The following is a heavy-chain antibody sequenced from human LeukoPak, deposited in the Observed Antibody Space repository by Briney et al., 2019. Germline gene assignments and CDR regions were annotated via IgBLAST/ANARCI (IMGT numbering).Heavy chain of an antibody. D-gene: IGHD5-24*01. J-gene: IGHJ1*01. CDR1: GGTFSSYA. Sequence: SVKVSCKASGGTFSSYAISWVRKAPGEGLEWMGGIIPIFGTANYAQKFQGRVTITTDESTSTAYMELSSLRSDDIAVYCCARSVSRDGYIKPQYFQHLVQATLVTVSS. V-gene: IGHV1-69*05. CDR2: IIPIFGTA. CDR3: ARSVSRDGYIKPQYFQH.